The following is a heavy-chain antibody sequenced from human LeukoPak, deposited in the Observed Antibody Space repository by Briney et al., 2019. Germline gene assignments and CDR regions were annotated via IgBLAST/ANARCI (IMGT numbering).Heavy chain of an antibody. D-gene: IGHD2/OR15-2a*01. CDR3: AKANRNYYGMDV. CDR1: GYTFTGYY. Sequence: ASVKVSCKASGYTFTGYYIHWVRQAPGQGLEWMGWINPNSGGTNYAQKFQGTVTMTRDTSISTAYMELSRLRSDDTALYYCAKANRNYYGMDVWGQGTTVTVSS. CDR2: INPNSGGT. V-gene: IGHV1-2*02. J-gene: IGHJ6*02.